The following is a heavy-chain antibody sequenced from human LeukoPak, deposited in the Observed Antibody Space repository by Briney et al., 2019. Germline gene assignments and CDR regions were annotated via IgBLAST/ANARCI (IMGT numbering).Heavy chain of an antibody. J-gene: IGHJ4*02. Sequence: TGGSLRLSCAASGFTFSIYEMNWVRQAPGKGLEWVSYISSSGSTIYYADSVKGRFTISRDNAKNSLYLQMNSLRAEDTAVYYCARDPHDYGDYDWGYWGQGTLVTVSS. CDR3: ARDPHDYGDYDWGY. D-gene: IGHD4-17*01. CDR1: GFTFSIYE. V-gene: IGHV3-48*03. CDR2: ISSSGSTI.